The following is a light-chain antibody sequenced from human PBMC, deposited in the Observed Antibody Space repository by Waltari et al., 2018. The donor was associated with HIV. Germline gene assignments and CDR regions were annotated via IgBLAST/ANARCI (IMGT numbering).Light chain of an antibody. CDR1: SSNIGSNS. J-gene: IGLJ2*01. V-gene: IGLV1-47*01. CDR3: ATWDDSLNGAL. Sequence: SVLTQPPSASGTPGQKVTISCSGSSSNIGSNSVFWYQQLPGAAPKLLIYRDTQRPSGVPDRFFGSKSGTSASLAISGLRSEDEAVYSCATWDDSLNGALFGGGTNLNVL. CDR2: RDT.